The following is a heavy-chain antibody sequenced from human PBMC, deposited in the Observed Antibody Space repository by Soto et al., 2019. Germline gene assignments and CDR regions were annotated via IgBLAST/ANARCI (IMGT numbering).Heavy chain of an antibody. CDR2: IVASGGIT. CDR3: AKNSAATIRVGYDY. D-gene: IGHD5-12*01. CDR1: GFTFSSYP. Sequence: EVQLLESGGGLAQPGGSLRLSFAASGFTFSSYPMSWVRQAPGQGLEWVSGIVASGGITYYADSVKGRFTISRDNSKNTLYLQMNSLRAEDTAVYYCAKNSAATIRVGYDYWGQGTLVTVSS. J-gene: IGHJ4*02. V-gene: IGHV3-23*01.